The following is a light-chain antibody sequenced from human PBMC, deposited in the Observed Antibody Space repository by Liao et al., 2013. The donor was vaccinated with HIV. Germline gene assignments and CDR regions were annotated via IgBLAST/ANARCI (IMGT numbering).Light chain of an antibody. V-gene: IGLV3-1*01. CDR2: QHA. J-gene: IGLJ1*01. CDR3: QAWDSSTAYV. CDR1: RLWEKY. Sequence: SYELTQAPSVSVSPGQTASITCSGDRLWEKYVSWYQQKPGQSPVLIIYQHAKRPSGIPERFSGSTSGNTATLTISGTQAMDEADYYCQAWDSSTAYVFGSGTKLAVL.